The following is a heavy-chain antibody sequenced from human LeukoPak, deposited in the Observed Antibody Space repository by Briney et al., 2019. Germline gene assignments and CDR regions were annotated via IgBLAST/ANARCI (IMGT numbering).Heavy chain of an antibody. J-gene: IGHJ4*02. CDR2: VFNNGGT. Sequence: SVNLSLTSTVSGGSIGSYHWNWIRQPSGKGLEWIGIVFNNGGTKHNPSLKSRVAISVDTSKNQVALKLTSVTAADTAVYYCVASYGGYVLDYWGQGALVIVSS. CDR1: GGSIGSYH. CDR3: VASYGGYVLDY. V-gene: IGHV4-59*01. D-gene: IGHD5-12*01.